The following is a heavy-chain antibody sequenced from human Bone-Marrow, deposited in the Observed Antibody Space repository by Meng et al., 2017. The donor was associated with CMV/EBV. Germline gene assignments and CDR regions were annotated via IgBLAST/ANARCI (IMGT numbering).Heavy chain of an antibody. Sequence: GGSLRLSCAASGFTFSSYWMSWVRQAPGKGPEWVAHISDSGNTIYYADSVKGRFTISRDNANNSLYLHMNSLRAEDTAIYYCARDPRFFQLWGQGTMVTVSS. D-gene: IGHD2-2*01. CDR3: ARDPRFFQL. CDR2: ISDSGNTI. CDR1: GFTFSSYW. J-gene: IGHJ3*01. V-gene: IGHV3-48*04.